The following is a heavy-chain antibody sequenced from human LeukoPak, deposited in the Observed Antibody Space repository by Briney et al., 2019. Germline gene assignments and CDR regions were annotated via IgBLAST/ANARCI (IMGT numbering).Heavy chain of an antibody. V-gene: IGHV3-74*01. D-gene: IGHD6-13*01. J-gene: IGHJ4*02. CDR2: INSDGSST. CDR1: GFTFSSYW. Sequence: PGGSLRLSCAASGFTFSSYWMHWVRQAPGKGLVWVSRINSDGSSTSYADSVKGRFTISRDNAKNTLYLQMNSLRAEDTAVYYCARETLSAAVHFDYWGQGTLVTVSS. CDR3: ARETLSAAVHFDY.